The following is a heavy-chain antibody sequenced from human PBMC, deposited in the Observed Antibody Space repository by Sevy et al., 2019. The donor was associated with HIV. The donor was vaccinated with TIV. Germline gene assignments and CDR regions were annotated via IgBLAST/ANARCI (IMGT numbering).Heavy chain of an antibody. D-gene: IGHD3-22*01. J-gene: IGHJ4*02. Sequence: GGSLRLSCAASGFTFSDHYMDWVRQAPGKGLEWVGRTRNKANSYTTEYAASVKGRFTISRDDSKNSLYLQMNSLKTEDTAVYYCAREGVGYYDSSGYYYGGYFDYWGQRTLVTVSS. CDR1: GFTFSDHY. V-gene: IGHV3-72*01. CDR2: TRNKANSYTT. CDR3: AREGVGYYDSSGYYYGGYFDY.